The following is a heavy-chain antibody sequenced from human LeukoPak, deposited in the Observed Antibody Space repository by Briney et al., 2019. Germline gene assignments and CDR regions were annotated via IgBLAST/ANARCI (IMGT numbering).Heavy chain of an antibody. CDR2: ISSSSSYI. CDR1: GFTFSSYS. CDR3: ARDFMTGYGDSI. Sequence: PGGSLRLSCAASGFTFSSYSMNWVRQAPRKGLEWVSSISSSSSYIYYADSVKGRFTISRDNAKNSLYLQMNSLRAEDTAVHYCARDFMTGYGDSIWGQGTMVTVSS. D-gene: IGHD4-17*01. J-gene: IGHJ3*02. V-gene: IGHV3-21*01.